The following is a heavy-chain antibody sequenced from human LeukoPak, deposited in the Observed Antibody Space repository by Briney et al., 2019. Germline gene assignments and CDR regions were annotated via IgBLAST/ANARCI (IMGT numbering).Heavy chain of an antibody. D-gene: IGHD1-26*01. CDR2: ISSSSSYI. CDR3: STLRYGGSYGSIY. V-gene: IGHV3-21*01. J-gene: IGHJ4*02. Sequence: GGSLRLSCAASGFTFSSYSMNWVRQAPGKGLEWVSSISSSSSYIYYADSVKGRFTISRDNAKNSLYLQMNSLRAEDTAVYYCSTLRYGGSYGSIYWGQGTLVTVSS. CDR1: GFTFSSYS.